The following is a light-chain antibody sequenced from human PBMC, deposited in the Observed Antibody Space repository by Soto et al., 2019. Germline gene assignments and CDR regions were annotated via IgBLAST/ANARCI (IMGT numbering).Light chain of an antibody. J-gene: IGKJ2*01. CDR1: QSISTG. CDR3: QQYNDYSPYT. CDR2: KAS. V-gene: IGKV1-5*03. Sequence: DIQMTQSPSTLSASVGDRVTITCRASQSISTGLAWYQQKPGKAPKLLIYKASSLESGVPSRFSGSGSGTEFTLTISSLQPDDFDTYYCQQYNDYSPYTFGQGTKLE.